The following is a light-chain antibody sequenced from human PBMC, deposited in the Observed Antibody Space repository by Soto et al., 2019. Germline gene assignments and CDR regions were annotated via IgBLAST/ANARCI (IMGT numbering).Light chain of an antibody. CDR1: QSVSNNY. J-gene: IGKJ5*01. CDR2: GAS. Sequence: EIVLTQSPGTLSLCPGERATLSCRASQSVSNNYLAWYQQKPGQAPRLLIYGASNRATGIPDRFSGSGSGTDFTLTISRLEPEDFAVYYCQQYGFSLITFGQGTRLEI. V-gene: IGKV3-20*01. CDR3: QQYGFSLIT.